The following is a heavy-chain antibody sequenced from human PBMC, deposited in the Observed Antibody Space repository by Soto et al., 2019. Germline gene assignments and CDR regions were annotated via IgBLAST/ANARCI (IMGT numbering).Heavy chain of an antibody. Sequence: ASVKVSCKVSGYTLTELSMHWVRQAPGKGLEWMGGFDPEDVETIYAQKFQGRVTMTEDTSTDTAYMELSSLRSEDTAVYYCATHNYRTDAFDIWGQGTPVTVSS. CDR1: GYTLTELS. CDR3: ATHNYRTDAFDI. CDR2: FDPEDVET. D-gene: IGHD4-4*01. J-gene: IGHJ3*02. V-gene: IGHV1-24*01.